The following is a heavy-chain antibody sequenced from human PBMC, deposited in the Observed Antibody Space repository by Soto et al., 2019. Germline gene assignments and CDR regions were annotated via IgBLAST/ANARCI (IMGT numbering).Heavy chain of an antibody. J-gene: IGHJ4*02. V-gene: IGHV3-9*01. D-gene: IGHD2-2*01. Sequence: EVQLVESGGGLVQPGRSLRLSCAASGFRFDAYAMHWVRQAPGKGLEWVSGLSWNSGNVGYADSVEGRFTISRDNAKNSLYLHMNSLTAEDTAIYYCAKMEGFCNNTIFYARAVGQKPLDFWGQGTLVTVSS. CDR2: LSWNSGNV. CDR1: GFRFDAYA. CDR3: AKMEGFCNNTIFYARAVGQKPLDF.